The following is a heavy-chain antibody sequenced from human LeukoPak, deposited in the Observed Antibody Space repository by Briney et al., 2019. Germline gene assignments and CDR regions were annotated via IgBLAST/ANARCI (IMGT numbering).Heavy chain of an antibody. Sequence: PSETLSLTCTVSGGSISSGDYYWSWIRQPPGKGLEWIGYIYYSGSTYYNPSLKSRVTISVDTSKNQFSLKLSSVTAADTAVYYCARGPGVPAATRIDYWGQGTLVTVSS. D-gene: IGHD2-2*01. CDR1: GGSISSGDYY. J-gene: IGHJ4*02. V-gene: IGHV4-30-4*08. CDR3: ARGPGVPAATRIDY. CDR2: IYYSGST.